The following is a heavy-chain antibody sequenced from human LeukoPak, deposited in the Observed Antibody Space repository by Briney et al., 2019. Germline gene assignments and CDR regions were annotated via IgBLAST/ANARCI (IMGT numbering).Heavy chain of an antibody. Sequence: SETLSLTCAVYGGPFTDYSGYSWTWIRQPPGKGLEWIGEINHSGSPNYNPSLESRLTISVDTSKRQFSLKLNSVTAADAAVYHCARVRHDPLEYWYHIDLWGNGTMVTVSS. CDR2: INHSGSP. V-gene: IGHV4-34*01. D-gene: IGHD2-8*02. J-gene: IGHJ6*03. CDR3: ARVRHDPLEYWYHIDL. CDR1: GGPFTDYSGYS.